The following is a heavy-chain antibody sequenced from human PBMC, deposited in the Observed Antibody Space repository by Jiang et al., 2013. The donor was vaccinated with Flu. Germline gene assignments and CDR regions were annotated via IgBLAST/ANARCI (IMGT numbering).Heavy chain of an antibody. CDR3: ARDAGYSTVWYL. V-gene: IGHV3-30*04. CDR1: GFSFSTHA. Sequence: VQLLESGGGVVQPGRSLRLSCAASGFSFSTHAMHWVRPAPGKGLEWVAVISYDGRSTYYADSVKGRFTISRDDSKSALYLQMNSLRPEDTSVYYCARDAGYSTVWYL. D-gene: IGHD6-13*01. J-gene: IGHJ2*01. CDR2: ISYDGRST.